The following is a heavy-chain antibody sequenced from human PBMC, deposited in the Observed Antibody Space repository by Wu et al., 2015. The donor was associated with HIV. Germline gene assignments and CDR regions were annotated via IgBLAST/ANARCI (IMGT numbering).Heavy chain of an antibody. D-gene: IGHD6-19*01. J-gene: IGHJ4*02. CDR3: ARGGGSDWSVGYYFDY. V-gene: IGHV1-69*05. Sequence: QLQLVQSGAEVKKPGSSVRVSCKASGDTFSHYVISWVRQAPGQGLEWLGGIIPIFGTANYAQKFQGRVTITTDESTTTAYMELSRLRSDDTAVYYCARGGGSDWSVGYYFDYWGQGTLVTVSS. CDR2: IIPIFGTA. CDR1: GDTFSHYV.